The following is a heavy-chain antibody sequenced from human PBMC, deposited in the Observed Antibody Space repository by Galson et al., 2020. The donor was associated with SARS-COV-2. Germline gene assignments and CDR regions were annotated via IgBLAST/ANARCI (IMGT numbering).Heavy chain of an antibody. J-gene: IGHJ6*02. CDR1: GFTFSSYG. CDR2: ISYDGSNK. Sequence: GGSLRLSCAASGFTFSSYGMHWVRQAPGKGLEWVAVISYDGSNKYYADSVKGRFTISRDNSKNTLYLQMNSLRAEDTAVYYCAKDTYDSSGYYNAGGMDVWGQGTTATVSS. CDR3: AKDTYDSSGYYNAGGMDV. D-gene: IGHD3-22*01. V-gene: IGHV3-30*18.